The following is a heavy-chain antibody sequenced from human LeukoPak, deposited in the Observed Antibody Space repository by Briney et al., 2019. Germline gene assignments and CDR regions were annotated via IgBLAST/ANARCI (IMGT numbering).Heavy chain of an antibody. Sequence: PGGSLRLSCAASGFTFSSYWMSWVRQAPGKGLEWVANIKQDGSEKYYVDSVEGRFTISRDNAMNSLYLQMNSLRAEDTAVYYCARVPYYDFWSGYPRPFDYWGQGTLVTVSS. CDR3: ARVPYYDFWSGYPRPFDY. V-gene: IGHV3-7*01. J-gene: IGHJ4*02. CDR1: GFTFSSYW. CDR2: IKQDGSEK. D-gene: IGHD3-3*01.